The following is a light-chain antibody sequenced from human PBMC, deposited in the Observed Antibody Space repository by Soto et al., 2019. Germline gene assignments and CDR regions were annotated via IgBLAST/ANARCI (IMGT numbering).Light chain of an antibody. V-gene: IGKV3-11*01. J-gene: IGKJ1*01. CDR3: HPHSHWPPWT. CDR2: GAS. CDR1: QNVRTF. Sequence: EVVLTQSPATLSLSPGERATLSCRASQNVRTFLDWYQQKPGQAPRLLIYGASNRATGIPARFSGSGSGTDFTLTISSLEPEEFAVYYCHPHSHWPPWTFGQGTRVEIQ.